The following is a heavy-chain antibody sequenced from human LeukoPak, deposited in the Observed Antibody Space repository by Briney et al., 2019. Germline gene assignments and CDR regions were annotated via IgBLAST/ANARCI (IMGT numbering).Heavy chain of an antibody. D-gene: IGHD7-27*01. V-gene: IGHV4-38-2*01. CDR1: GYSISSGYY. CDR3: ARTGTGNYFDY. CDR2: IYYSGIT. J-gene: IGHJ4*02. Sequence: ASETLSLTCAVSGYSISSGYYWGWIRQPPGKGLEWIGTIYYSGITNYNPSLKSRVTISLDTSKNHFSLKLSSLTAADTAMYHCARTGTGNYFDYWGQGTLVTVSS.